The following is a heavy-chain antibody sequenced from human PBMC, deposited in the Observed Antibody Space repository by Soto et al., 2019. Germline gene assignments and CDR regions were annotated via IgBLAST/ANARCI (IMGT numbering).Heavy chain of an antibody. Sequence: NPSETLSLTCTVSGGSISSYYWSWIRQPPGKGLEWIGYIYYSGSTNYNPSLKSRVTISVDTSKNQFSLKLSSVTAADTAVYYCARIPIVVVPAASLGYYYYGMDVWGQGTTVTVSS. D-gene: IGHD2-2*01. J-gene: IGHJ6*02. CDR1: GGSISSYY. CDR2: IYYSGST. CDR3: ARIPIVVVPAASLGYYYYGMDV. V-gene: IGHV4-59*01.